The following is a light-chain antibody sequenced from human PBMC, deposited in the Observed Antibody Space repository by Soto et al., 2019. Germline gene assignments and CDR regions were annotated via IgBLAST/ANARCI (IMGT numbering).Light chain of an antibody. CDR1: ESISRDY. V-gene: IGKV3-20*01. J-gene: IGKJ5*01. Sequence: EIVLTQPPGTLSLSPAQRTTLSCTASESISRDYLAWYQQRLGQAPRLLIYGASSGATGIPDRFSGSGSGTGFTLTISRLEPEDFAVYYCEQYKSWPYTFGQGTRLEI. CDR3: EQYKSWPYT. CDR2: GAS.